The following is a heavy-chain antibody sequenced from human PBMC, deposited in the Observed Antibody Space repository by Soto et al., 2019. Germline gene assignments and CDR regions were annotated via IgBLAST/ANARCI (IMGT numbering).Heavy chain of an antibody. V-gene: IGHV4-30-4*01. Sequence: QLQLQESGPGLVKPSQTLSLTCTVSGDSINSGDYYWSWIRQPPGKGLEWIGYIYFSGSAYLNPSLESRLTISVDPSKNQFSLKLRSVTAADTAVYYCTRVNSSSSLDNWGQGALVTVSS. CDR2: IYFSGSA. CDR3: TRVNSSSSLDN. J-gene: IGHJ4*02. CDR1: GDSINSGDYY. D-gene: IGHD2-2*01.